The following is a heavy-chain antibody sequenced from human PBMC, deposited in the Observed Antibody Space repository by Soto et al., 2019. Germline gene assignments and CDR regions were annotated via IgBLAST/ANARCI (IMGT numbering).Heavy chain of an antibody. CDR1: GGSISSSSYY. Sequence: SETPSLTCTVSGGSISSSSYYWGWIRQPPGKGLEWIGSIYYSGYTYYNPSLKSRVTISVDTSKNQFSLKLSSVTAADTAVYFCARHNGPLYVGYYYDMDVWGQVTTVTVSS. J-gene: IGHJ6*02. CDR3: ARHNGPLYVGYYYDMDV. CDR2: IYYSGYT. V-gene: IGHV4-39*01. D-gene: IGHD3-16*01.